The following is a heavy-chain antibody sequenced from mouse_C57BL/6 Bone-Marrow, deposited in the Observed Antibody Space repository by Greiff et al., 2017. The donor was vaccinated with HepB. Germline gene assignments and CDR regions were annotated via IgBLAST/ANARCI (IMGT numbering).Heavy chain of an antibody. CDR2: IRNKANNHAT. Sequence: EVQLVESGGGLVQPGGSMKLSCAASGFTFSDAWMDWVRQSPEKGLEWVAEIRNKANNHATYYAESVKGRFTISRDDSKSSVYLQMNSLRAEDTGIYYCSYGYDVDYAMDYWGQGTSVTVSS. CDR1: GFTFSDAW. D-gene: IGHD2-2*01. V-gene: IGHV6-6*01. CDR3: SYGYDVDYAMDY. J-gene: IGHJ4*01.